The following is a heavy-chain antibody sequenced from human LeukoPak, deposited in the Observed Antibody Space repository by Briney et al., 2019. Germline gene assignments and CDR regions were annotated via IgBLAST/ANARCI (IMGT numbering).Heavy chain of an antibody. Sequence: SETLSLTCTVSGDSISSSSYYWSWIRQPPGKGLEWIGSIYYSGSTYYDPSLKSRVTISVDTSKNQFSLKLSSVTVTDTAVYYCARLFPAAGKFDYWGQGNVVPVSS. D-gene: IGHD6-19*01. CDR3: ARLFPAAGKFDY. J-gene: IGHJ4*02. V-gene: IGHV4-39*01. CDR2: IYYSGST. CDR1: GDSISSSSYY.